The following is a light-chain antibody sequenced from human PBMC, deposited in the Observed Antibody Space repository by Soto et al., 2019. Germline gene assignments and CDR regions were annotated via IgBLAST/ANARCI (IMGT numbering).Light chain of an antibody. CDR1: SSDIGSYTR. V-gene: IGLV2-18*02. CDR2: EVT. CDR3: SSYTSLDPVI. Sequence: QSALTQPPSVSGSPGLSVTISCTGSSSDIGSYTRVSWYQQPPASAPKLLIYEVTRRASGAPDRFSGSASGITASLTISGVQAKDEADYYCSSYTSLDPVIFGGGTKLT. J-gene: IGLJ2*01.